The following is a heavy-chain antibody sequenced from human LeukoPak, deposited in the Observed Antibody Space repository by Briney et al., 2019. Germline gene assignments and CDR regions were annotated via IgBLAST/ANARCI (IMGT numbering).Heavy chain of an antibody. CDR2: ISGDGGST. CDR3: AKDFPLIYGDYGGGAFDI. D-gene: IGHD4-17*01. V-gene: IGHV3-43*02. J-gene: IGHJ3*02. Sequence: GGSLRLSCAASGFTFDDYAMHWVRQAPGKGLEWVSLISGDGGSTYYADSVKGRFTISRDNSKNSLYLQMNSLRTEDTALYYCAKDFPLIYGDYGGGAFDIWGQGTMVTVSS. CDR1: GFTFDDYA.